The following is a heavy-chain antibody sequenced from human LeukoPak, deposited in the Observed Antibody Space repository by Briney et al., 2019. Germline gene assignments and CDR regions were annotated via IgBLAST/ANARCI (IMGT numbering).Heavy chain of an antibody. D-gene: IGHD3-16*02. CDR3: ANSREELSTFDY. CDR2: IRYDGSNK. CDR1: GFTFSSYG. J-gene: IGHJ4*02. Sequence: GGSLRLSCAASGFTFSSYGMHWVRRAPGKGLEWVAFIRYDGSNKYYADSVKGRFTISRDNSKNTLYLQMNSPRAEDTAVYYCANSREELSTFDYWGQGTLVTVSS. V-gene: IGHV3-30*02.